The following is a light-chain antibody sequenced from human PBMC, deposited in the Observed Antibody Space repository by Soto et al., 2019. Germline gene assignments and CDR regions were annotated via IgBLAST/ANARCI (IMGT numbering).Light chain of an antibody. Sequence: DIQMTQSPSTLSASVGDRVTITCRASQSIGNWLAWYQQKPGEAPKLLIYDASALPRGVPSRFSGSGSGTEFTLTISSLQPDDFATYYCQHYNSYSEAFGQGTKVDIK. V-gene: IGKV1-5*01. CDR1: QSIGNW. J-gene: IGKJ1*01. CDR2: DAS. CDR3: QHYNSYSEA.